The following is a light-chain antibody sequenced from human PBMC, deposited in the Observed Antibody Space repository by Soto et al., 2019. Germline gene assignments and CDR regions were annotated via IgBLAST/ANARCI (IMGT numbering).Light chain of an antibody. J-gene: IGKJ1*01. CDR3: MQALQSPRT. CDR1: QSLLHSNGYNF. V-gene: IGKV2-28*01. Sequence: DIVMTQSPLFLPVTPGEGASLSCRSSQSLLHSNGYNFLDWYLQKQGQSQQIMINLGSNRSSGVPDRFSVSRSGTDFTLKISRVEAEEVGVDDGMQALQSPRTGGQGTKVDIK. CDR2: LGS.